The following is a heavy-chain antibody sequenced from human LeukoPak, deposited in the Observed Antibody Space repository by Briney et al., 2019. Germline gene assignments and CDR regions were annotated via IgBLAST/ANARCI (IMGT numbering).Heavy chain of an antibody. D-gene: IGHD6-6*01. V-gene: IGHV1-18*01. CDR2: ISGYDANT. CDR3: ARDSKLYSGSSWDYYNYMDV. J-gene: IGHJ6*03. Sequence: EASVKVSCKASGYTFATFGISWVRQAPGQGLEWIGWISGYDANTNYAQKFQGRVTMTTDTSTSTAYMELRSLRSDDTAVYYCARDSKLYSGSSWDYYNYMDVWGEGTTVTVSS. CDR1: GYTFATFG.